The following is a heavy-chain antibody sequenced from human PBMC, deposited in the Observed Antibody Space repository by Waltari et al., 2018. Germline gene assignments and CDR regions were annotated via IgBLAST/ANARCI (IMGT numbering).Heavy chain of an antibody. CDR3: ARVGAGYRYDYVWGSYGTY. CDR1: GGSFSGYY. V-gene: IGHV4-34*01. CDR2: INHSGST. D-gene: IGHD3-16*01. Sequence: QVQLQQWGAGLLKPSETLSLTCAVYGGSFSGYYWSWIRQPPGKGLEWIGEINHSGSTNHNPSLKSRVTISVDTSKNQFSLKLSSVTAADTAVYYCARVGAGYRYDYVWGSYGTYWGQGTLVTVSS. J-gene: IGHJ4*02.